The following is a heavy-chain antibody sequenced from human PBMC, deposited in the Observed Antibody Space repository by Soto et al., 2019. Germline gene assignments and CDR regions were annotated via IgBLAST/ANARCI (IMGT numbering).Heavy chain of an antibody. V-gene: IGHV4-59*01. J-gene: IGHJ6*02. CDR3: ARHAVVAANLYYYYGMDV. CDR2: IYYSGST. CDR1: GGSISSYY. Sequence: SETLSLTCTVSGGSISSYYWSWIRQPPGKGLEWIGYIYYSGSTNYNPSLKSRVTISVDTSKNQFSLKLSSVTAADTAVYYCARHAVVAANLYYYYGMDVWGQGTTVTVSS. D-gene: IGHD2-15*01.